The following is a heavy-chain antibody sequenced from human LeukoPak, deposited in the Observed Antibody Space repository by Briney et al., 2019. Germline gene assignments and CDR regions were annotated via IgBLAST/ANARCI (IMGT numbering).Heavy chain of an antibody. D-gene: IGHD3-22*01. Sequence: ASVKVSCKASGGTFSSYAISWVRQAPGQGLEWMGGIIPIFGTANYAQKFQGRVTITADESTSTAYMELSSLRSEDTAVYYCARGDSYYYDSSGYPFDYWGQGTLVTVSS. CDR3: ARGDSYYYDSSGYPFDY. CDR1: GGTFSSYA. V-gene: IGHV1-69*13. CDR2: IIPIFGTA. J-gene: IGHJ4*02.